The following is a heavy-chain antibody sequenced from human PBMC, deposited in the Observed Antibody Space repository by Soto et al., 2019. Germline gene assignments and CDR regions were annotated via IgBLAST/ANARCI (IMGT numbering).Heavy chain of an antibody. D-gene: IGHD3-3*01. J-gene: IGHJ5*02. CDR1: GFTFSSYS. CDR3: ASRLRDYDFWSGPTEFDP. V-gene: IGHV3-21*01. Sequence: GGSLRLSCAASGFTFSSYSMNWVRQAPGKGLDWVSSISSSSSYIYYADSVKGRFTISRDNAKNSLYLQMNSLRAEDTAVYYCASRLRDYDFWSGPTEFDPWGQGPLVTVSS. CDR2: ISSSSSYI.